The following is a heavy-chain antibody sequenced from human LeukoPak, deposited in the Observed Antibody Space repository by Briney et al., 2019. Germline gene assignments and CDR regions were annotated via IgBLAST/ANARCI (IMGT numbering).Heavy chain of an antibody. J-gene: IGHJ5*02. V-gene: IGHV4-34*01. CDR3: ARDREGYSYGVGERWFDP. Sequence: SETLSLTCAVYGGSFSGYYWSWIRQPPGKGLEWIGEINHSGSTNYNPSLKSRVTISVDKSKNQFSLKLSSVTAADTAVYYCARDREGYSYGVGERWFDPWGQGTLVTVSS. CDR1: GGSFSGYY. D-gene: IGHD5-18*01. CDR2: INHSGST.